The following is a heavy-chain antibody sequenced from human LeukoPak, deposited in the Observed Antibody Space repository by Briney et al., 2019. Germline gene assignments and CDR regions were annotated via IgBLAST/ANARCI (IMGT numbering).Heavy chain of an antibody. J-gene: IGHJ3*02. V-gene: IGHV4-34*01. CDR2: INHSGST. CDR3: ARDLIVGATLNAFDI. D-gene: IGHD1-26*01. Sequence: PSETLSLTCAVYGGSFSGYYWSWIRQPPGKGLEWIGEINHSGSTNYNPSLKSRVTISVDTSKDQFSLKLSSVTAADTAVYYCARDLIVGATLNAFDIWGQGTMVTVSS. CDR1: GGSFSGYY.